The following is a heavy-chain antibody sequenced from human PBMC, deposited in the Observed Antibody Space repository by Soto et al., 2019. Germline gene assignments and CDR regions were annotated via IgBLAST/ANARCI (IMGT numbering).Heavy chain of an antibody. CDR3: ARGGYSYGYGYWFDP. CDR1: GGSFSGYY. J-gene: IGHJ5*02. CDR2: INHSGST. D-gene: IGHD5-18*01. V-gene: IGHV4-34*01. Sequence: PSETLSLTCAVYGGSFSGYYWSWIRQPPGKGLEWIGEINHSGSTNYNPSLKSRVTISVDTSKNQFSLKLSSVTAADTAVYYCARGGYSYGYGYWFDPWGQGTLVTVSS.